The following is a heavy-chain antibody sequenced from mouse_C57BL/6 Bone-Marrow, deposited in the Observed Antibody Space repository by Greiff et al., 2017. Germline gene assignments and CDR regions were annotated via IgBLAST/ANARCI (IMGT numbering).Heavy chain of an antibody. J-gene: IGHJ2*01. CDR3: AREEYSNSDY. D-gene: IGHD2-5*01. CDR2: IYPGSGNT. CDR1: GYTFTDYY. V-gene: IGHV1-76*01. Sequence: QVHVKQSGAELVRPGASVKLSCKASGYTFTDYYINWVKQRPGQGLEWIARIYPGSGNTYYNEKFKGKATLTAEKSSSTAYMQLSSLTSEDSAVYFCAREEYSNSDYWGQGTTLTVSS.